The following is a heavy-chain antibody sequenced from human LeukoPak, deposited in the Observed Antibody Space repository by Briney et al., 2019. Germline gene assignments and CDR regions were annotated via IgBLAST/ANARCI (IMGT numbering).Heavy chain of an antibody. V-gene: IGHV4-30-4*08. CDR1: GGSISSGDYY. CDR2: IYYSGST. J-gene: IGHJ4*02. CDR3: ARGLRYGDYYFDY. D-gene: IGHD4-17*01. Sequence: SETLSLTCTVSGGSISSGDYYWSWIRQPPGKGLEWIGYIYYSGSTYYNPSLKSRVTISVDMSKNQFSLKLSSVTAADTAVYYCARGLRYGDYYFDYWGQGTLVTVSS.